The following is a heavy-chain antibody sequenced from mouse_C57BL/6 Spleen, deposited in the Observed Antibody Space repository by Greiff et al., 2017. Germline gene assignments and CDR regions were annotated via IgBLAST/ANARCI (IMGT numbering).Heavy chain of an antibody. V-gene: IGHV1-76*01. D-gene: IGHD1-1*01. J-gene: IGHJ1*03. CDR1: GYTFTDYY. CDR2: IYPGSGNT. CDR3: AREVGDYGSSWYVDV. Sequence: QVQLQQSGAELVRPGASVKLSCKASGYTFTDYYINWVKQRPGQGLEWIARIYPGSGNTYYNEKCKGKATLTAEKSSSTAYMQLSSLTSEDSAVYFCAREVGDYGSSWYVDVWGTGTTVTVSS.